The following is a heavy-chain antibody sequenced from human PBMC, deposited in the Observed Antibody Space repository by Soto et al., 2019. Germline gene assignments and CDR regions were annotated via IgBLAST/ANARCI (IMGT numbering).Heavy chain of an antibody. Sequence: GWIRQPPGKGLQFIASVYHNGGAHYNSSLKSRVTISVDTANNQVSLRMRSLTAADTAFYYCGRVVEGATRHTDPDSWGQGILVTVSS. CDR2: VYHNGGA. D-gene: IGHD2-21*01. V-gene: IGHV4-39*01. CDR3: GRVVEGATRHTDPDS. J-gene: IGHJ5*01.